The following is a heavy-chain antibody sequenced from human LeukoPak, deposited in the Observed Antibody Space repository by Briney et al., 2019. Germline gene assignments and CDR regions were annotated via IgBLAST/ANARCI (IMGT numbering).Heavy chain of an antibody. J-gene: IGHJ4*02. CDR1: GFTFSSYW. D-gene: IGHD3-10*01. CDR3: ARELYGSGSYMDY. V-gene: IGHV3-48*02. CDR2: ISSSSSTI. Sequence: GGSLRLSCAASGFTFSSYWMHWVRQAQGKGLEWVSYISSSSSTISYADSVKGRFTISRDNAKNILYLQMNSLRDEDTAVYYCARELYGSGSYMDYWGQGTLVTVSS.